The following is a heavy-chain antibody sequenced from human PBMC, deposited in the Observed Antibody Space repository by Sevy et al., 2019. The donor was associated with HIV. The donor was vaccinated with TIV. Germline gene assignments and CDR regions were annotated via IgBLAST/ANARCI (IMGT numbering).Heavy chain of an antibody. CDR1: GFTFSSYA. CDR2: ISYDGSNK. J-gene: IGHJ6*02. Sequence: GGSLRLSCAASGFTFSSYAMHWVRQAPGKGLEWVAVISYDGSNKYYADSVKGRFTISRDNSKNTLYLQMNSRRAEDTAVYYCARVGPLVVVTAPYYYGMDVWGQGTTVTVSS. D-gene: IGHD2-21*02. CDR3: ARVGPLVVVTAPYYYGMDV. V-gene: IGHV3-30-3*01.